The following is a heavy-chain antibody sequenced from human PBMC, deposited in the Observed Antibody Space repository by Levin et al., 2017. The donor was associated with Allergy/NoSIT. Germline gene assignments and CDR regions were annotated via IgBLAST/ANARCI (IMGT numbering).Heavy chain of an antibody. CDR2: INHSGST. D-gene: IGHD6-13*01. CDR1: GGSFSGYY. CDR3: ARGRLCRGSWYCDVRVPAFDI. J-gene: IGHJ3*02. V-gene: IGHV4-34*01. Sequence: PSETLSLTCAVYGGSFSGYYWSWIRQPPGKGLEWIGEINHSGSTNYNPSLKSRVTISVDTSKNQFSLKLSSVTAADTAVYYCARGRLCRGSWYCDVRVPAFDIWGQGTMVTVSS.